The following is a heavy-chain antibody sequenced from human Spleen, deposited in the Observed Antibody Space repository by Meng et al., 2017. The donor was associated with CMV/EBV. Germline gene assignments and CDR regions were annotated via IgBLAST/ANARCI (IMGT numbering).Heavy chain of an antibody. Sequence: SLRLSCAASGFTFSSYAMHWVRQAPGKGLEWVAVISYDGSNKYYADSVKGRFTISRDNSKNTLYLQMNSLRAEDTAVYYCARDPELLWFGELFHFDYWGQGTLVTVSS. D-gene: IGHD3-10*01. CDR3: ARDPELLWFGELFHFDY. CDR1: GFTFSSYA. V-gene: IGHV3-30*04. CDR2: ISYDGSNK. J-gene: IGHJ4*02.